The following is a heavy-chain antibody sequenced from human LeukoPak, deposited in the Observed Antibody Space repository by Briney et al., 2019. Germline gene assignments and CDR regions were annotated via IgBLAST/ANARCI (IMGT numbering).Heavy chain of an antibody. CDR2: IKQDGSEK. V-gene: IGHV3-7*01. Sequence: TGGSLRLSCVGSGFTFSDYWMSWVRQAPGKGREWLANIKQDGSEKDYVDALKGRFTISRDNAKNSLYLQMNSLRAEDTAVYYCARWLELMRNFDWWGQGTLVTVLS. CDR3: ARWLELMRNFDW. D-gene: IGHD5-24*01. CDR1: GFTFSDYW. J-gene: IGHJ4*02.